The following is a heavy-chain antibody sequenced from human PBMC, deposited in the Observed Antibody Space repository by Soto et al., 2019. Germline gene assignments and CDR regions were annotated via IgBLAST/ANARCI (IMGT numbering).Heavy chain of an antibody. V-gene: IGHV4-61*01. CDR3: ARGVRTGFLYAGWFDP. Sequence: SETLSLTCTVSGGSVSSGSYYWSWIRQPPGKGLEWIGYIYYSGSTNYNPSLKSRVTISVDTSKNQFSLKLSSVTAADTAVYYCARGVRTGFLYAGWFDPWGQGTLVTVSS. CDR2: IYYSGST. J-gene: IGHJ5*02. CDR1: GGSVSSGSYY. D-gene: IGHD2-2*01.